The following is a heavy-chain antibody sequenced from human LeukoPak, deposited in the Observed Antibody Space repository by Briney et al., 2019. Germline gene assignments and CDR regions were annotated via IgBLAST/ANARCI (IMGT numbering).Heavy chain of an antibody. CDR2: IYYSGST. Sequence: SETLSLTCTVSGGSISSYYWSWIRQPPGKGLEWIGYIYYSGSTNYNPSLKSRVTISVDTSKNQFSLKLSSVTAADTAVYYCARGRIVVVPAARYYYYYYMDVWGKGTTVTISS. D-gene: IGHD2-2*01. CDR1: GGSISSYY. CDR3: ARGRIVVVPAARYYYYYYMDV. V-gene: IGHV4-59*01. J-gene: IGHJ6*03.